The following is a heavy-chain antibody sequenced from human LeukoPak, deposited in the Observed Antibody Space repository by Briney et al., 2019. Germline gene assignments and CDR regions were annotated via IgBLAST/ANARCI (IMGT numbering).Heavy chain of an antibody. D-gene: IGHD3-10*01. Sequence: GGSLRLSCAASGFTFSTYAMHWIRQAPGKGLDWVAVISDDGSNKYYADSVKGRFITSRDNSRSTLYLQMNSLRAEDTAVYYCVRSGFDSWGQGTLVTVSS. CDR2: ISDDGSNK. V-gene: IGHV3-30-3*01. CDR1: GFTFSTYA. CDR3: VRSGFDS. J-gene: IGHJ4*02.